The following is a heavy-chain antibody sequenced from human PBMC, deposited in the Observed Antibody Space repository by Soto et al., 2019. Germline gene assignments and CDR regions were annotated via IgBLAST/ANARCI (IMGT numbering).Heavy chain of an antibody. CDR3: AKDRLAGGFDY. D-gene: IGHD3-16*01. CDR2: VSATAGTT. J-gene: IGHJ4*02. V-gene: IGHV3-23*01. Sequence: GGSLILSCAASGFTFSDYAMSWVRQAPGKGLEWVSLVSATAGTTYYTDSVKGRFTISRDNSRNTVYLQMNSLRADDTAVYYCAKDRLAGGFDYWGQRTLVTVSS. CDR1: GFTFSDYA.